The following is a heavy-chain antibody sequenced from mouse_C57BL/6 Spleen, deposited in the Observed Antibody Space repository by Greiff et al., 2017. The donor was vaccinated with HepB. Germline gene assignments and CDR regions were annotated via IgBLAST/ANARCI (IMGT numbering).Heavy chain of an antibody. Sequence: QVQLQQPGTELVKPGASVKLSCKASGYTFTSYWMHWVKQRPGQGLEWIGNINPSNGGTNYNEKFKSKATLTVDKSSSTAYMQLSSLTSEDSAVYYCARGGYYGSSYDYYAMDYWGQGTSVTVSS. D-gene: IGHD1-1*01. CDR3: ARGGYYGSSYDYYAMDY. J-gene: IGHJ4*01. CDR1: GYTFTSYW. CDR2: INPSNGGT. V-gene: IGHV1-53*01.